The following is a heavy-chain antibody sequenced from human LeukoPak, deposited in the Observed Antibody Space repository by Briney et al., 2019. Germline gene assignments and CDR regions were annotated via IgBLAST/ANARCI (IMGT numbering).Heavy chain of an antibody. V-gene: IGHV1-69*06. D-gene: IGHD6-13*01. J-gene: IGHJ4*02. CDR2: IIPIFGTA. CDR3: ARGGIAAALCDY. Sequence: SVKVSCKASGGTFSSYAISWVRQVPGQGLEWMGRIIPIFGTANYAQKFQGRVTITADKSTSTAYMELSSLRSEDTAVYYCARGGIAAALCDYWGQGTLVTVSS. CDR1: GGTFSSYA.